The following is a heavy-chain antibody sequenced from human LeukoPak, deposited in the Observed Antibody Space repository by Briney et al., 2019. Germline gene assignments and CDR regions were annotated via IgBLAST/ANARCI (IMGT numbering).Heavy chain of an antibody. Sequence: GGSLRLSCAASGFTFSSYAMSWVRQAPGKGLEWVSAISGSGGSTYYAGSVKGRFTISRDNSKNTLYLQMNSLRAEDTAVYYCAKLRNYDFWSGYSFYWGQGTLVTVSS. CDR3: AKLRNYDFWSGYSFY. J-gene: IGHJ4*02. CDR1: GFTFSSYA. CDR2: ISGSGGST. D-gene: IGHD3-3*01. V-gene: IGHV3-23*01.